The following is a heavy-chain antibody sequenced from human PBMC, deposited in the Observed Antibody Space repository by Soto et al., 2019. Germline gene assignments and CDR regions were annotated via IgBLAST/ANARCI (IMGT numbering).Heavy chain of an antibody. CDR2: IYPGDSDT. CDR3: ARRIGYCSSTSCYRGYDWFDP. D-gene: IGHD2-2*02. V-gene: IGHV5-51*01. CDR1: GYSFTSYW. Sequence: PGESLKISFKGSGYSFTSYWIGWVRQMPGKGLEWMGIIYPGDSDTRYSPSFQGQVTISADKSISTAYLQWSSLKASDTAMYYCARRIGYCSSTSCYRGYDWFDPWGQGTLVTVSS. J-gene: IGHJ5*02.